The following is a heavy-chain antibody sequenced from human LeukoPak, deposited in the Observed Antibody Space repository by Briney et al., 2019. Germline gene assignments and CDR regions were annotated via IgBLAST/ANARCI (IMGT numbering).Heavy chain of an antibody. V-gene: IGHV4-30-2*01. Sequence: SQTLSLTCTVSGGSISSGGYYWSWIRQPPGKGLEWIGEINHSGSTNYNPSLKSRVTISVDTSKNQFSLKLSSVTAADTAVYYCARAPYSSHIDYWGQGTLVTVSS. CDR2: INHSGST. CDR3: ARAPYSSHIDY. D-gene: IGHD6-13*01. J-gene: IGHJ4*02. CDR1: GGSISSGGYY.